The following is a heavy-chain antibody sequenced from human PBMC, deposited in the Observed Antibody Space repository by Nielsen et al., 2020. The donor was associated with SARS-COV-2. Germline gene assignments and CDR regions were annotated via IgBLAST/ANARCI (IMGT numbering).Heavy chain of an antibody. D-gene: IGHD3-10*01. CDR3: ARDFLLWFGPDYYYYGMDV. CDR2: IIPILGIA. J-gene: IGHJ6*02. V-gene: IGHV1-69*04. Sequence: WVRQAPGQGLEWMGRIIPILGIANYAQKFQGRVTITADKSTSTAYMELSSLRSEDTAVYYCARDFLLWFGPDYYYYGMDVWGQGTTVHRLL.